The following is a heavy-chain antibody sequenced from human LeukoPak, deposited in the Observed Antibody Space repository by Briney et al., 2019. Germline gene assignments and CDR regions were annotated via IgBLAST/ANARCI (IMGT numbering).Heavy chain of an antibody. D-gene: IGHD1-14*01. CDR3: AKAPDNPYYYMDV. CDR2: IGGSGDST. CDR1: GFTFSRCA. V-gene: IGHV3-23*01. J-gene: IGHJ6*03. Sequence: GGSLSLSCATSGFTFSRCAMRWVGQAAGNGLEWVSDIGGSGDSTYYGVSVKGGLSISRDTTKNTLYVQMTTLSAEDTDISHGAKAPDNPYYYMDVWGKGTTVTVSS.